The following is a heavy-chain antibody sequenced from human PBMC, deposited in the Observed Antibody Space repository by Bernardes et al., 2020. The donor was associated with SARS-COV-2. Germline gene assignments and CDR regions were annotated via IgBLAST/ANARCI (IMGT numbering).Heavy chain of an antibody. Sequence: SETLSLTCTVSGGSVSSGSYYWSWIRQPPGKGLEWIGYIYYSGSTNYNPSLKSRVTISVDTSKNQFSLKLSSVTAADTAVYYCAREAFSSEVATQNYYYGMDVWGQGTTVTVSS. V-gene: IGHV4-61*01. CDR3: AREAFSSEVATQNYYYGMDV. D-gene: IGHD5-12*01. CDR1: GGSVSSGSYY. CDR2: IYYSGST. J-gene: IGHJ6*02.